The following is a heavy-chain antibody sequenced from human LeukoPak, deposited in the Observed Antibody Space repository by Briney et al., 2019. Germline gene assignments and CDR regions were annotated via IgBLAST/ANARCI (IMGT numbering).Heavy chain of an antibody. J-gene: IGHJ4*02. V-gene: IGHV1-8*01. D-gene: IGHD5-24*01. Sequence: ASVKVSCKASGYTFTSYDINWVRQATGQGLEWMGWMNPNSGNTGYAQKFQGRVTMTRNTPISTAYMELSSLRAEDTAVYYCARGRRWLQLFSYYFDYWGQGTLVTVSS. CDR1: GYTFTSYD. CDR3: ARGRRWLQLFSYYFDY. CDR2: MNPNSGNT.